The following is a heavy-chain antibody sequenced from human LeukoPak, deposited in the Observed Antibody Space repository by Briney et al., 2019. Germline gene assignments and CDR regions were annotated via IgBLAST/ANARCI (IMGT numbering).Heavy chain of an antibody. J-gene: IGHJ5*02. CDR3: ARDPRWLTPDCTSTSCYENYFDP. D-gene: IGHD2-2*01. CDR2: IYHSGSA. CDR1: GYSISSGYQ. Sequence: SETLSLTCGVSGYSISSGYQWAWIRQSPGKGLEWIGSIYHSGSAHYNPSLKSRVTISVETSKNQFSLNIYSVTAADTAVYYCARDPRWLTPDCTSTSCYENYFDPWGQGTLVTVSS. V-gene: IGHV4-38-2*02.